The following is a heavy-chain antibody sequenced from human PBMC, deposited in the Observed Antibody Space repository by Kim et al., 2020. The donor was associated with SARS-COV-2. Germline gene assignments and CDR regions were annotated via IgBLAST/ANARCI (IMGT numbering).Heavy chain of an antibody. J-gene: IGHJ4*02. CDR1: GDSISSGDFY. CDR3: ARAPNTSGWVTDS. Sequence: SETLSLTCIVSGDSISSGDFYWSWIRQPPGQGLEWIGYIYYTGSTYYNPSLKRRIAMSVDTSKNQFSLKLRSVTAADTAVYYCARAPNTSGWVTDSWGQGTLVTVSS. V-gene: IGHV4-30-4*01. D-gene: IGHD6-19*01. CDR2: IYYTGST.